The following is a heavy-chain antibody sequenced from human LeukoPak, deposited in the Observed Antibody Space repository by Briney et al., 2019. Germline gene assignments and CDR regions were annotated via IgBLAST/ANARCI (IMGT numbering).Heavy chain of an antibody. J-gene: IGHJ4*02. Sequence: PGGSLRLSCAASGFTFSPSGMNWVRQAPGKGLEWVSSISGDSAYIYYADSVKDRFTISRDNAENSLYLQMNSLRAEDTAVYYCAKDGGFGELLYYFDYWGQGTLVTVSS. V-gene: IGHV3-21*01. D-gene: IGHD3-10*01. CDR3: AKDGGFGELLYYFDY. CDR1: GFTFSPSG. CDR2: ISGDSAYI.